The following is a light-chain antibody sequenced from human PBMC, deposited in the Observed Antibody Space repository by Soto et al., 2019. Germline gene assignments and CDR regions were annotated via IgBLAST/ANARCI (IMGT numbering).Light chain of an antibody. CDR3: SSYTSSSPCV. Sequence: QSVVTQPASGSGSPVQSGTISCRDTSCDGGGYNYVSWYQQHPGKAPKLMIYEVSNRPSGVSNRFSGSKSGNTASLTISGLQAEDEADYYSSSYTSSSPCVFGSAPKVTVL. J-gene: IGLJ1*01. CDR1: SCDGGGYNY. V-gene: IGLV2-14*01. CDR2: EVS.